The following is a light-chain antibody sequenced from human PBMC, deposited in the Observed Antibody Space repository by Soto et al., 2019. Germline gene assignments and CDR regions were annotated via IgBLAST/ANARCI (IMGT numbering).Light chain of an antibody. CDR1: QTVSSSY. V-gene: IGKV3-20*01. Sequence: EIVLTQSPGTLSLSPGERATLSCRASQTVSSSYLAWYQQKPGQAPRLLIYGASRRATGIPDRFSGSGSGTDFTLTITRLVPEDFAVYYCQQFGSSPVTFGQGTKVEI. CDR3: QQFGSSPVT. CDR2: GAS. J-gene: IGKJ1*01.